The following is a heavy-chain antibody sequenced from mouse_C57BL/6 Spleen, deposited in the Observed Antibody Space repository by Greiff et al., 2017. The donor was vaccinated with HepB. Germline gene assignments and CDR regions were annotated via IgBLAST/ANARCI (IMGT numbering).Heavy chain of an antibody. CDR2: IWSGGST. J-gene: IGHJ3*01. D-gene: IGHD2-4*01. CDR1: GFSLTSYG. V-gene: IGHV2-2*01. Sequence: VQGVESGPGLVQPSQSLSITCTVSGFSLTSYGVHWVRQSPGKGLEWLGVIWSGGSTDYNAAFISRLSISKDNSKSQVFFKMNSLQADDTAIYYCASEYDYDDDGFAYWGQGTLVTVSA. CDR3: ASEYDYDDDGFAY.